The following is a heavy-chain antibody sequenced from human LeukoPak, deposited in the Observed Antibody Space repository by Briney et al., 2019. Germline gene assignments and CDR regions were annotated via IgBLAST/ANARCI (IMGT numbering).Heavy chain of an antibody. D-gene: IGHD1-26*01. CDR3: AKGIAGAKHDAFDI. Sequence: GSLRLSCAASGFTFTNYAMNWVRQAPGKGLEWVSTISGSGGSTYYADSVKGRFTISRDNSKNTLYLQMNSLRAEDTAVYYCAKGIAGAKHDAFDIWGQGTMVTVSS. CDR1: GFTFTNYA. V-gene: IGHV3-23*01. J-gene: IGHJ3*02. CDR2: ISGSGGST.